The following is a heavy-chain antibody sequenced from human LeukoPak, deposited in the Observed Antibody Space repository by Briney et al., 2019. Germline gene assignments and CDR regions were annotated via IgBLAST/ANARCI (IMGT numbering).Heavy chain of an antibody. CDR2: ISYDGSNK. J-gene: IGHJ5*02. CDR1: GFTFSSYA. D-gene: IGHD3-16*01. Sequence: PGGSLRLSCAASGFTFSSYAMSWVRQAPGKGLEWVAVISYDGSNKYYADSVKGRFTISRDNSKNTLYLQMNSLRAEDTAVYYCAKGDSIDPWGQGTLVTVSS. V-gene: IGHV3-30*18. CDR3: AKGDSIDP.